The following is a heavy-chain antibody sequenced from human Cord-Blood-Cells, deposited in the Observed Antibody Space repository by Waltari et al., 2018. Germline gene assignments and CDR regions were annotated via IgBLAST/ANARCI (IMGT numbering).Heavy chain of an antibody. J-gene: IGHJ5*02. CDR3: ARGHVGATLWFDP. D-gene: IGHD1-26*01. CDR2: INHSGST. Sequence: QVQLQQWGAGLLKPSETMSLTCAVYGGSFSGYYWSWMRQPPGKGLEWIGEINHSGSTNYIPSLKSRVTISVDTSKNQFSLKLSSVTAADTAVYHCARGHVGATLWFDPWGQGTLVTVSS. CDR1: GGSFSGYY. V-gene: IGHV4-34*01.